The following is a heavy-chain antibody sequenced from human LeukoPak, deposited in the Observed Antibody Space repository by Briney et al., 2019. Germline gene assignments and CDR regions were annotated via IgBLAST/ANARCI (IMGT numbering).Heavy chain of an antibody. Sequence: GGSLRLSCAASGSTFSSYGMHWVRQAPGKGLEWVAVIWYDGSNKYYADSVKGRFTISRDNSKNTLYLQMNSLRAEDTAVYYCARDEPSVATKTRYYYYYGMDVWGQGTTVTVSS. J-gene: IGHJ6*02. D-gene: IGHD5-12*01. CDR3: ARDEPSVATKTRYYYYYGMDV. CDR2: IWYDGSNK. V-gene: IGHV3-33*01. CDR1: GSTFSSYG.